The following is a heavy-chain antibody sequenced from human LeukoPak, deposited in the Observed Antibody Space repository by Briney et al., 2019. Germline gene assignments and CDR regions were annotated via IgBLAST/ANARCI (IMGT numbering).Heavy chain of an antibody. CDR1: GFTFSSYW. D-gene: IGHD6-13*01. CDR2: INSDGKIT. J-gene: IGHJ4*02. Sequence: PGGSLRLSCAASGFTFSSYWMRWVRQAPGKGLVWVSGINSDGKITSYADSVKGRFTISRDNAKNTLLLQMNSLRIEDTAVYYCAKLSSYWSFDYWGQGSLVTVSS. CDR3: AKLSSYWSFDY. V-gene: IGHV3-74*01.